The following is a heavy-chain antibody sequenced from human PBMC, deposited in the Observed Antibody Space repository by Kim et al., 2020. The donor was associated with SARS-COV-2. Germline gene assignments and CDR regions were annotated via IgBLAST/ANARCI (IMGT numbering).Heavy chain of an antibody. CDR3: ASWGVVVAAIRAFDY. J-gene: IGHJ4*02. Sequence: QKFQGRVTITADESTSTAYMELSSLRSEDTAVYYCASWGVVVAAIRAFDYWGQGTLVTVSS. D-gene: IGHD2-15*01. V-gene: IGHV1-69*01.